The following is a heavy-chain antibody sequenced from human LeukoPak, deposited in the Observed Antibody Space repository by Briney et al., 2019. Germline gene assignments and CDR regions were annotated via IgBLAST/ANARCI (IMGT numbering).Heavy chain of an antibody. CDR2: ISAYNGNT. V-gene: IGHV1-18*01. D-gene: IGHD3-3*01. Sequence: ASVKVSCKASGYTFTSYGISWVRQAPGQGLEWMGWISAYNGNTNYAQKLQGRVTMTTDTSTSTAYMELRSLRSDGTAVYYCARVFPRGYDFWSGYFGQNFDYWGQGTLVTVSS. CDR3: ARVFPRGYDFWSGYFGQNFDY. J-gene: IGHJ4*02. CDR1: GYTFTSYG.